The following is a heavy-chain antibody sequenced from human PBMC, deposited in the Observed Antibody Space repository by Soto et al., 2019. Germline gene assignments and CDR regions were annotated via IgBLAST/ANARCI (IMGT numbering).Heavy chain of an antibody. CDR1: GFTSSSYS. CDR3: ASQTSGYYYYGMDV. J-gene: IGHJ6*02. V-gene: IGHV3-21*01. Sequence: EVPLVESGGGLVKPGGSLRLSCAASGFTSSSYSMDWVRQAPGKGLEWVSSISSSSTYIHYADSVKGRFTISRDNAKNSLYLQMNSLSAEYTAVYYCASQTSGYYYYGMDVWGQGTTVTVSS. CDR2: ISSSSTYI.